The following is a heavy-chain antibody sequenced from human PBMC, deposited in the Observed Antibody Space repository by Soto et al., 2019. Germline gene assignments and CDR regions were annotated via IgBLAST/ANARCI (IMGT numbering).Heavy chain of an antibody. Sequence: QVQLVVSGGGVVQPGRSLRLSCAASGFTFSSYGMRWVRQAPGKGLEWVAVIWYDGSNKYYADSVKGRFTISRDNSKNTLYLQMNSLRAEDTAVYYCARDYCSSTSCYTLYGMDVWGQGTTVTVSS. D-gene: IGHD2-2*02. V-gene: IGHV3-33*01. CDR3: ARDYCSSTSCYTLYGMDV. CDR2: IWYDGSNK. CDR1: GFTFSSYG. J-gene: IGHJ6*02.